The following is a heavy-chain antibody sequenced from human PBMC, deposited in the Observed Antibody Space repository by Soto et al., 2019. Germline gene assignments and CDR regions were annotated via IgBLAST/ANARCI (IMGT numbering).Heavy chain of an antibody. D-gene: IGHD3-22*01. CDR3: AKDYVEYSSSPHYFDS. J-gene: IGHJ4*02. CDR1: GFTFSSSG. V-gene: IGHV3-30*18. Sequence: PGGSLRLSCAASGFTFSSSGMHWVRQAPGKGLEWVALISYDGNNKFFGDSVEGRFTISRDNSKNTLYLQMNSLTTEDTAVYYCAKDYVEYSSSPHYFDSWGQGTLVTVSS. CDR2: ISYDGNNK.